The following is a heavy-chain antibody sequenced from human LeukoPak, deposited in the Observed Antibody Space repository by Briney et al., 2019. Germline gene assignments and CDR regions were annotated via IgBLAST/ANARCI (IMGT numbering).Heavy chain of an antibody. D-gene: IGHD5-12*01. Sequence: GGSLRLSCAASGFTFSSYSMNWVRQAPGKGLEWASSISSSSSYIYYADSVKGRFTISRDNAKNSLYLQMSSLRAEDTAVYYCARDPESGYDIYMDVWGKGTTVTVSS. V-gene: IGHV3-21*01. J-gene: IGHJ6*03. CDR3: ARDPESGYDIYMDV. CDR2: ISSSSSYI. CDR1: GFTFSSYS.